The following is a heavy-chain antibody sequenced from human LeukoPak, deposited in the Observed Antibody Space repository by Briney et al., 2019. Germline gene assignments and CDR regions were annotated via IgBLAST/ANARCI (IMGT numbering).Heavy chain of an antibody. J-gene: IGHJ4*02. D-gene: IGHD3-22*01. CDR1: GFTFSSYA. Sequence: GRSLRLSCAASGFTFSSYAMSWVRQAPGKGLEWVSATSGSGGSTYYADSVKGRFTISRDNSKNTLYLQMNSLRAEDTAVYYCAKDPPGYYYDSSGDWGQGTLVTVSS. CDR3: AKDPPGYYYDSSGD. V-gene: IGHV3-23*01. CDR2: TSGSGGST.